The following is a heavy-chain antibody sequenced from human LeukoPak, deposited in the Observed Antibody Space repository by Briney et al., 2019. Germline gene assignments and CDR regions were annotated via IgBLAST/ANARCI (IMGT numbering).Heavy chain of an antibody. J-gene: IGHJ3*02. CDR1: GYIFTGYY. D-gene: IGHD1-26*01. CDR3: TTPVGISDAFDI. Sequence: ASVKVSCKASGYIFTGYYMHWVRQAPGQGLEWMGRINPNNGGTNYAQKFQGRVTMTRDTSITTAYMELNRLTSDDTAVYYCTTPVGISDAFDIWGQGTMVTVSS. V-gene: IGHV1-2*06. CDR2: INPNNGGT.